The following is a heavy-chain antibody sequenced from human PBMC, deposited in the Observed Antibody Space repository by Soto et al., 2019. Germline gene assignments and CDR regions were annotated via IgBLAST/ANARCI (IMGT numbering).Heavy chain of an antibody. CDR1: GFTFSSYA. J-gene: IGHJ4*02. Sequence: GGSLRLSCASSGFTFSSYAMSWVGQAPGKGPEWVSAISGSGGSTYYADSVKGRFTISRDNSRNTLYMQMNSLRAEDTAVYYCARAGYSGYSPGSFFDYWGQGTLVTVSS. D-gene: IGHD5-12*01. CDR3: ARAGYSGYSPGSFFDY. V-gene: IGHV3-23*01. CDR2: ISGSGGST.